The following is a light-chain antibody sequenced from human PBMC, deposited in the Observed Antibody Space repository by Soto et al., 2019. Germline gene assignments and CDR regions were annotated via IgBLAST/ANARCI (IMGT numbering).Light chain of an antibody. CDR3: SSYTTTNTYV. Sequence: QPASVSGSPGQSITISCTGTSSDVGGYNYVSWYQQHPGKAPKLMIYEVSNRPSGVSYRFSGSKSGNTASLTISGLQTEDEADYYCSSYTTTNTYVFGTGTKLTVL. J-gene: IGLJ1*01. CDR2: EVS. V-gene: IGLV2-14*01. CDR1: SSDVGGYNY.